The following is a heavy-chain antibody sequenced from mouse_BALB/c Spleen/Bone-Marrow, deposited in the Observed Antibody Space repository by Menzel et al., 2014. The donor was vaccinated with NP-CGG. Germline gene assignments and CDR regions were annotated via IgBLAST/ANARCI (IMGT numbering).Heavy chain of an antibody. CDR3: ARMHYYGYVAY. J-gene: IGHJ3*01. CDR2: INPDSSTI. CDR1: GFDFSRSW. V-gene: IGHV4-1*02. D-gene: IGHD1-2*01. Sequence: EVQGVESGGGLVQPGGSLKLSCAASGFDFSRSWMSWVRQAPGKGLEWIGEINPDSSTINYTPSLKDKFIISRDNAKNTLYLQMSKVRSEDTSLYYCARMHYYGYVAYWGQGTLVTVSA.